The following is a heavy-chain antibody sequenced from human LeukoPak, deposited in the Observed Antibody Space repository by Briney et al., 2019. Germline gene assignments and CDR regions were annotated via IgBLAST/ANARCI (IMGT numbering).Heavy chain of an antibody. J-gene: IGHJ6*02. Sequence: GGSLRLSCVGSGFIFRSYAVTWVRQAPGKGLEWVSSITANGDATYYADSVKGRFTISRDNSKSTLYLQMSSLRAEDTAVYYCAREGSSSWYVGEDYYYYAMDVWGQGTTVTVSS. CDR3: AREGSSSWYVGEDYYYYAMDV. D-gene: IGHD6-13*01. CDR2: ITANGDAT. V-gene: IGHV3-23*01. CDR1: GFIFRSYA.